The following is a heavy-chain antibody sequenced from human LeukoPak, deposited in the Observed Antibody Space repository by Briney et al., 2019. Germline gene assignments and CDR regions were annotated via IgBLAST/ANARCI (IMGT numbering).Heavy chain of an antibody. CDR2: IYYSGST. Sequence: SETLSLTCTVSGGSISNYYWSWTRQPPGKGLEWIGYIYYSGSTNYNPSLKSRVTISVGRSKNQFSLKLSSVTAADTDVYYCARGSYSVDYWGQGTLVTVSS. D-gene: IGHD1-26*01. V-gene: IGHV4-59*01. CDR3: ARGSYSVDY. CDR1: GGSISNYY. J-gene: IGHJ4*02.